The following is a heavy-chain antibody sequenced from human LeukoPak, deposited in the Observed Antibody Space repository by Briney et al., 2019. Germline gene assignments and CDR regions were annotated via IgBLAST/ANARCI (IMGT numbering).Heavy chain of an antibody. J-gene: IGHJ5*02. V-gene: IGHV4-31*03. CDR1: GGSVSSGDYY. CDR3: ARNRVGYCTGGTCYNFDP. Sequence: SETLSLTCSVSGGSVSSGDYYWSWIRQHPGKGLEWIGYIYYSGSTYYNPSLKSRVTISSDTSKNRFSLRLSSVTAADTAVYYCARNRVGYCTGGTCYNFDPWGQGTLVTVSS. CDR2: IYYSGST. D-gene: IGHD2-15*01.